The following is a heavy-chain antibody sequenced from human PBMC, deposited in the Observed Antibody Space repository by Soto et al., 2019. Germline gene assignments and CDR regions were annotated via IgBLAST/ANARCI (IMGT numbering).Heavy chain of an antibody. CDR1: GYTYISYS. CDR2: INTATGNT. J-gene: IGHJ5*02. V-gene: IGHV1-3*04. Sequence: GASVKVSCKASGYTYISYSMHWVRQAPGQRLEWMGWINTATGNTKYSRKFLGRISLTRDTSATTVYMELSRLTSTDTAVYYCARDILFENWFAPWGQGTLVTVSS. CDR3: ARDILFENWFAP.